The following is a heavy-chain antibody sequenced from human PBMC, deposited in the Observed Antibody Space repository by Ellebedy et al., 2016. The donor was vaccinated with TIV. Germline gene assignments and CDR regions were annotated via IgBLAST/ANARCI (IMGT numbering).Heavy chain of an antibody. D-gene: IGHD6-19*01. V-gene: IGHV4-59*08. Sequence: MPSETLSLTCTVPGGSISSYYWSWIRQPPGKGLEWIGFILSTGPANYNSSLESRVAISADTSKSQVSLKLSSVTAADTAVYYCVRAVGGTKRFDLWGQGTLVIVSS. CDR1: GGSISSYY. J-gene: IGHJ4*02. CDR2: ILSTGPA. CDR3: VRAVGGTKRFDL.